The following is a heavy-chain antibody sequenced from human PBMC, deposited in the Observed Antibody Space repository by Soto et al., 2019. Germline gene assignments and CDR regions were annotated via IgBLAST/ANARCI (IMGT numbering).Heavy chain of an antibody. V-gene: IGHV3-23*01. CDR2: ISGSGGRT. Sequence: EVQVLESGGGLVQPGGSLRLSCAASGFTFTTYCMAWVRQAPGKGLEWVTAISGSGGRTDYADSVKGRFTISRDNSMNTLYPQMNSLRAEDTAVYYCAKDGRDYGGSGHGYFDLWGRGTLVTVSA. D-gene: IGHD4-17*01. CDR3: AKDGRDYGGSGHGYFDL. CDR1: GFTFTTYC. J-gene: IGHJ2*01.